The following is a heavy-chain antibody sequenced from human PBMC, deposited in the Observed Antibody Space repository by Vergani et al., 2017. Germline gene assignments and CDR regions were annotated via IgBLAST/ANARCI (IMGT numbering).Heavy chain of an antibody. CDR1: GFTFSSYS. J-gene: IGHJ4*02. D-gene: IGHD1-26*01. Sequence: EVQLVESGGGLVKPGGSLRLSCAASGFTFSSYSMNWVRQAPGKGLEWVSSISSSSSYLYYADSVQGRFTISRDKSKNSLYLQMNSLRAEDAAVYYCARGEASTRGRFDYWGQGTLVTVSS. CDR2: ISSSSSYL. CDR3: ARGEASTRGRFDY. V-gene: IGHV3-21*01.